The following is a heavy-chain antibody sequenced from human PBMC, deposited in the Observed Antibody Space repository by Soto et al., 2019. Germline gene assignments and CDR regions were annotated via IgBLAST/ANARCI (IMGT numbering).Heavy chain of an antibody. J-gene: IGHJ6*03. CDR3: ARGLDTPYPHYMDV. CDR2: IKQDGSEK. Sequence: GGSLRLSCAASGFTFSSYWMSWVRQAPGKGLEWVANIKQDGSEKYYVDSVKGRFTISRDNAKNSLYLQMNSLRAEDTAVYYCARGLDTPYPHYMDVWGKGTTVTVSS. V-gene: IGHV3-7*01. D-gene: IGHD2-15*01. CDR1: GFTFSSYW.